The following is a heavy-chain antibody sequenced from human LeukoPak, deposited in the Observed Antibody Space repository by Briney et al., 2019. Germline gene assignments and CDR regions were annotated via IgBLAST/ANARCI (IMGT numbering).Heavy chain of an antibody. J-gene: IGHJ4*02. CDR3: ARESTGTSGGSPDY. D-gene: IGHD1-7*01. V-gene: IGHV4-4*07. CDR1: GVSISSYY. Sequence: PSETLSLTCTVSGVSISSYYWSWIRQPAGKGLEGIGRVYTRGSTNYNPSLKSRVTISVDTSKNQFSLKLSSVTAADTGVYYCARESTGTSGGSPDYWGQGTLVTVSS. CDR2: VYTRGST.